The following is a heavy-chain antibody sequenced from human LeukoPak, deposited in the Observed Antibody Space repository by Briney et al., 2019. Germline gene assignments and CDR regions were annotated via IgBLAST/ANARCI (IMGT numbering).Heavy chain of an antibody. D-gene: IGHD6-19*01. J-gene: IGHJ3*02. Sequence: GASVKASCKASGYTFTGYYMHWVRQAPGQGLEWMGWINPNSGGTNYAQKFQGRVTMTRDTSISTAYMELSRLRSDDTAVYYCARTSSGWYRDDAFDIWGQGTMVTVSS. V-gene: IGHV1-2*02. CDR1: GYTFTGYY. CDR3: ARTSSGWYRDDAFDI. CDR2: INPNSGGT.